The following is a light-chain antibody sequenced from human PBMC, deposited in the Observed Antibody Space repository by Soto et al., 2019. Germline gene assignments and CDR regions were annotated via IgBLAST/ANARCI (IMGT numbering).Light chain of an antibody. CDR2: GAS. J-gene: IGKJ5*01. CDR3: QQYNNWPIT. Sequence: EIVLTQSPGTLSLTPGERATLSCRASQTVCTNLAWYQQKPGQAPRLLIYGASPRASGIPARFSGTGSATEFALTISSLQSEDFAVYYCQQYNNWPITFGQGTLLEIK. CDR1: QTVCTN. V-gene: IGKV3D-15*01.